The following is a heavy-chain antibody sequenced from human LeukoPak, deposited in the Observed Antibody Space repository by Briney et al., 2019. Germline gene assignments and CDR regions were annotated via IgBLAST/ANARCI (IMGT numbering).Heavy chain of an antibody. CDR3: ATGLYSSSADAFDI. J-gene: IGHJ3*02. CDR1: GGSISSYY. Sequence: SETLSLTCTVSGGSISSYYWSWIRQPAGKGLEWIGRIYTSGSTNYNPSLKSRVTISVDTSKNQFSLKLSSVTAADTAVYYCATGLYSSSADAFDIWGQGTMVTVSS. V-gene: IGHV4-4*07. CDR2: IYTSGST. D-gene: IGHD6-6*01.